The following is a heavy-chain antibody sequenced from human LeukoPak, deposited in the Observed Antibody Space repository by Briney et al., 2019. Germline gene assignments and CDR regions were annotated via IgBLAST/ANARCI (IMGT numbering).Heavy chain of an antibody. V-gene: IGHV3-21*01. CDR1: GFTFSSYS. CDR2: ISSSSSYI. CDR3: ARRNGDYPNNNWFDP. J-gene: IGHJ5*02. Sequence: PGGSLRLSCAASGFTFSSYSMNWVRQAPGKGLEWVSSISSSSSYIYYADSVKGRFTISRDNAKNSLYLQMNSLRAEDTAVYYCARRNGDYPNNNWFDPWGQGTLVTVSS. D-gene: IGHD4-17*01.